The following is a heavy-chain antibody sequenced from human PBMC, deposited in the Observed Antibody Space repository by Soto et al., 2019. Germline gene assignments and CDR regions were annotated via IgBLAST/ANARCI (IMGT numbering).Heavy chain of an antibody. CDR3: ARARPNYDFWSGYRGSYYYGMDV. V-gene: IGHV4-34*01. CDR1: GGSFSGYY. J-gene: IGHJ6*02. D-gene: IGHD3-3*01. CDR2: INHSGST. Sequence: SDTLSLTCAVYGGSFSGYYWSWIRQPPGKGLEWIGEINHSGSTNYNPSLKSRVTISVDTPKNQFSLKLSSVTAADTAVYYCARARPNYDFWSGYRGSYYYGMDVWGQGTTFTVCS.